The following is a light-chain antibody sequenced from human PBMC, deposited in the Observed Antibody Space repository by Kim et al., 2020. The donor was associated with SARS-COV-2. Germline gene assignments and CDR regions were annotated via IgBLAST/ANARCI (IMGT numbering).Light chain of an antibody. Sequence: GQRVNISCSGSSSNIGSNTVNWYQQLPGTAPKLLIYSNNQRPSGVPDRFSGSKSGTSASLAISGLQSEDEADYYCAAWDDSLSGVVFGGGTQLTVL. CDR1: SSNIGSNT. CDR3: AAWDDSLSGVV. V-gene: IGLV1-44*01. J-gene: IGLJ2*01. CDR2: SNN.